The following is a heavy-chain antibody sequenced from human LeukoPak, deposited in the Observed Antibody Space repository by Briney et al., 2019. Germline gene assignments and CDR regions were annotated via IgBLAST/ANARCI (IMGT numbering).Heavy chain of an antibody. CDR2: ISWDGGST. V-gene: IGHV3-43D*03. CDR1: GFTFDDYA. J-gene: IGHJ4*02. Sequence: GGSLRLSCAASGFTFDDYAMHWVRQAPGKGLEWVSLISWDGGSTYYADSVKGRFTISRDNSKNSLYLQMNSPRAEDTALYYCAKDARASGSGSPDYWGQGTLVTVSS. D-gene: IGHD3-10*01. CDR3: AKDARASGSGSPDY.